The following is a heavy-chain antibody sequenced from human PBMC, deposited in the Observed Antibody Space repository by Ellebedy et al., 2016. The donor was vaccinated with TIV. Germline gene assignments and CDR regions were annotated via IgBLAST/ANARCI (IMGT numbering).Heavy chain of an antibody. J-gene: IGHJ4*02. CDR3: AKGRVIPYDAFDI. V-gene: IGHV3-23*01. Sequence: GGSLRLXCAASGFTFDDYTMHWVRQAPGKGLEWVSAISGSGGSTYYADSVKGRFTISRDNSKNTLYLQMNSLRAEDTAVYYCAKGRVIPYDAFDIWGQGTLVTVSS. CDR2: ISGSGGST. D-gene: IGHD3-9*01. CDR1: GFTFDDYT.